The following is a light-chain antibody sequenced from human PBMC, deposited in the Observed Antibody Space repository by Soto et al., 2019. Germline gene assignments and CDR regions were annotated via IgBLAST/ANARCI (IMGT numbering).Light chain of an antibody. V-gene: IGKV1-39*01. CDR3: QQSYSTPIT. J-gene: IGKJ5*01. CDR1: QSISSY. CDR2: AAS. Sequence: DIQMTQSPSSLSASVGGRVTITCRASQSISSYLNWYQQKPGKAPKLLIYAASSLQSGVPSRFSGSGSGTDFTLTISSLQPEDFATYYCQQSYSTPITFGQGPRLEIK.